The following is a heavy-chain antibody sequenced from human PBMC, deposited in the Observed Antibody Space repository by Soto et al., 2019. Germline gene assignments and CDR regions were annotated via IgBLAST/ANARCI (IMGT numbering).Heavy chain of an antibody. D-gene: IGHD1-7*01. CDR3: ASGHITGTTSPFDY. J-gene: IGHJ4*02. V-gene: IGHV3-21*01. CDR2: ISSSSSYI. Sequence: GGSLRLSCAASGFTFSSYSMNWVRQAPGKGLEWVSSISSSSSYIYYADSVKGRFTISRDNAKNSLYLQMNSLRAEDTAVYYCASGHITGTTSPFDYWGQGTLVTVSS. CDR1: GFTFSSYS.